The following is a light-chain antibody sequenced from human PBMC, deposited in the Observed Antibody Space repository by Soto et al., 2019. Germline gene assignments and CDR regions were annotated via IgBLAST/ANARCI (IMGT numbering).Light chain of an antibody. J-gene: IGKJ1*01. CDR1: QSVSSNY. Sequence: EIVLTQSPGTLSLSPGERATLSCRASQSVSSNYLAWYQQKPGQAPRLLIYGASSRATGIPDRFSGSGSGTDFTLTISRLEPEDFAVYYCQQYGSSPTWTFGQATKVEIK. CDR3: QQYGSSPTWT. V-gene: IGKV3-20*01. CDR2: GAS.